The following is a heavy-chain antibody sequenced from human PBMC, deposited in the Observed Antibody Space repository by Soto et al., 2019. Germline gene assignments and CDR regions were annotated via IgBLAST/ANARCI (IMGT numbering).Heavy chain of an antibody. CDR2: IIPLLSTS. Sequence: QVQLVQSGAEVKKPGSSVKVSCKASGGPFSNDIITWVRQAPGQGLEWMGRIIPLLSTSTYAQKFQGRLTITADRSTGTAYMELKNLSSEETAVYYCARDSPIGSTFSGYDAIDYWGQGTRITVSS. CDR1: GGPFSNDI. V-gene: IGHV1-69*08. J-gene: IGHJ4*02. D-gene: IGHD5-12*01. CDR3: ARDSPIGSTFSGYDAIDY.